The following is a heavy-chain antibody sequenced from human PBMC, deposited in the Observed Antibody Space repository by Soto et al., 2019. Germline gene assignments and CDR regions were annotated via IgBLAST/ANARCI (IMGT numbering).Heavy chain of an antibody. D-gene: IGHD6-13*01. CDR1: GGTFSSYA. V-gene: IGHV1-69*13. Sequence: SVRVSCKASGGTFSSYAISWVRQAPGQGPEWMGGIIPIFGTANYAQKFQGRVTITADESTSTAYMELSSLRSEDTAVYYCARGGIADLDYYYGMDVWGQGTTVTLSS. CDR2: IIPIFGTA. J-gene: IGHJ6*01. CDR3: ARGGIADLDYYYGMDV.